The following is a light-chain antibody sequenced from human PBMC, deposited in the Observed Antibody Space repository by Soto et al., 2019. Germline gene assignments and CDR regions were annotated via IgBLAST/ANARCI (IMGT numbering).Light chain of an antibody. Sequence: EIVMTQSPATLSVSPGERATLSCRASQSVSSNLAWYQQKPGQAPRLLIYGASTRATGIPARFSGSGSGTEFTLTISSLQSEDFAVYYCQQRFNWPSLTFGGGTKVDIK. CDR1: QSVSSN. CDR2: GAS. CDR3: QQRFNWPSLT. J-gene: IGKJ4*01. V-gene: IGKV3-15*01.